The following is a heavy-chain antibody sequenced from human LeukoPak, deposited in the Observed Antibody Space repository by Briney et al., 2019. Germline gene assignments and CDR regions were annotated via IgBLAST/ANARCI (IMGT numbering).Heavy chain of an antibody. V-gene: IGHV1-8*01. CDR1: GYTFTEYE. CDR2: REPDSGNT. Sequence: AALTVSYRASGYTFTEYEMGCVRPTARDGCELREWREPDSGNTGYAQKFQGRVTMTRNTSISTAYMELSSLRSEDTAVYYCARGGTRYCISTSCYNWFDPWGQGTLVTVSS. J-gene: IGHJ5*02. D-gene: IGHD2-2*01. CDR3: ARGGTRYCISTSCYNWFDP.